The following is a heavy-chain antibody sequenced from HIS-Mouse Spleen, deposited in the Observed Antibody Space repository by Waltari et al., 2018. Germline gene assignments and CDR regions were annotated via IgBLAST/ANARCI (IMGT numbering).Heavy chain of an antibody. CDR1: GFSSGSSC. CDR3: ATLSWGYEYNSFDY. Sequence: QVQLVESGVGVVQHGRSRRLSCAASGFSSGSSCMHWVRQAPGKGLEWVAVISYDGSNKYYADSVKGRFTISRDNSKNTLYLQMNSLRAEDTAVYYCATLSWGYEYNSFDYWGQGTLVTVSS. J-gene: IGHJ4*02. V-gene: IGHV3-30*03. CDR2: ISYDGSNK. D-gene: IGHD6-13*01.